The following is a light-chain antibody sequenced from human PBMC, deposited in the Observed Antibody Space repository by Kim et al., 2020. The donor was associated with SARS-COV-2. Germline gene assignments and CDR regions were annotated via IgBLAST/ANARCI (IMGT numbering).Light chain of an antibody. Sequence: SLCPGERATHAGRACQCVGRCFAWFQRSTGQPPRLLVYDASIRAAGLPARFSGSGSGTDFPLTISSIEPEDFAVYYCHQRTKWPGTFGQGTKLEI. CDR3: HQRTKWPGT. CDR1: QCVGRC. V-gene: IGKV3-11*01. J-gene: IGKJ2*01. CDR2: DAS.